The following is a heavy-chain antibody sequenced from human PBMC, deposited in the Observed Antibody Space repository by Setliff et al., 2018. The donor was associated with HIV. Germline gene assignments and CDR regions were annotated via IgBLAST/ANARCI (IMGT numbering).Heavy chain of an antibody. J-gene: IGHJ6*03. CDR2: IKEDGSEK. V-gene: IGHV3-7*05. D-gene: IGHD3-16*02. Sequence: GGSLRLSCAASGFTFSSYWMNWVRQAPGKGLQWVANIKEDGSEKYYVDSVQGRFTISRDNAKNSLYLQINSLRAEDTAVYYCARGGVISVELSYYYYYMVVWGKGASVTVSS. CDR3: ARGGVISVELSYYYYYMVV. CDR1: GFTFSSYW.